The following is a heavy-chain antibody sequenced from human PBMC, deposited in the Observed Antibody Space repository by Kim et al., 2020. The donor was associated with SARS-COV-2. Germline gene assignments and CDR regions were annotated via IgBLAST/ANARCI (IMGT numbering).Heavy chain of an antibody. D-gene: IGHD6-25*01. CDR3: ARVGGIAAHFDY. J-gene: IGHJ4*02. V-gene: IGHV4-59*01. CDR1: GVSISSYY. Sequence: SETLSLTCTVSGVSISSYYWSWIRQPPGKGLEWIGYIYYSGSTNYNPSLKSRVTISVDTSKNQFSLKLSSVTAADTAVYYCARVGGIAAHFDYWGQGTLVTVSS. CDR2: IYYSGST.